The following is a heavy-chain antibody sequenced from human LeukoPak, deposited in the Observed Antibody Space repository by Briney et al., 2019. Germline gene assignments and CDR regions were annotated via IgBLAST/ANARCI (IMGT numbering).Heavy chain of an antibody. CDR2: ISSNGGST. CDR3: ARDSSGGFDI. Sequence: PGGSLRPSCAASGFTFSSYAMHWVRQAPGKGLEYVSAISSNGGSTYYANSVKGRFTISRDNSKNTLYLQMGSLRAEDMAVYYCARDSSGGFDIWGQGTMVTVSS. CDR1: GFTFSSYA. V-gene: IGHV3-64*01. J-gene: IGHJ3*02. D-gene: IGHD3-22*01.